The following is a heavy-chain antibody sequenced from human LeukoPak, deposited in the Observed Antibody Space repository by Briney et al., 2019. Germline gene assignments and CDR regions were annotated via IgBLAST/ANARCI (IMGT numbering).Heavy chain of an antibody. J-gene: IGHJ4*02. V-gene: IGHV4-34*01. CDR2: INHSGST. CDR3: ARGRRGYYDFWSGYYLLY. Sequence: SETLSFTCAVYGGSFSGYYWSWIRQPPGKGLEWIGEINHSGSTNYNPSLKSRVTISVDTSKNQFSLKLSSVTAADTAVYYCARGRRGYYDFWSGYYLLYWGQGTLVTVSS. D-gene: IGHD3-3*01. CDR1: GGSFSGYY.